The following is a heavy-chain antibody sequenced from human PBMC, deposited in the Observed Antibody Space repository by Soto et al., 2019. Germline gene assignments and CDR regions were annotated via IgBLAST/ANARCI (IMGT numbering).Heavy chain of an antibody. J-gene: IGHJ4*02. V-gene: IGHV1-69*12. CDR2: ILPIFGTA. CDR3: ASHGYSYGYLLDY. CDR1: GGTFSSYA. Sequence: QVQLVQSGAEVKKPGSSVKVSCKASGGTFSSYAIRWVRPAPGQGLEWVGGILPIFGTADYAQKFQGRVTITADESTSTAYMELSSLRSEDTAVYYCASHGYSYGYLLDYWGQGTLVTVSS. D-gene: IGHD5-18*01.